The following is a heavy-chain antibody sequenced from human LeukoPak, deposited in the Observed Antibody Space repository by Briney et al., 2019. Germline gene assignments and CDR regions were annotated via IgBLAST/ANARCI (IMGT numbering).Heavy chain of an antibody. J-gene: IGHJ6*02. D-gene: IGHD2-15*01. V-gene: IGHV3-9*01. CDR2: ISWNSGSI. Sequence: GGSLRLSCAASGFTFDDYAMHWVRQAPGKGLEWVSGISWNSGSIGYADSVKGRFTISRDNAKNSLYLQMNSLRAEDTALYYCAKGSSRLGMDVWGQGTTVTVSS. CDR1: GFTFDDYA. CDR3: AKGSSRLGMDV.